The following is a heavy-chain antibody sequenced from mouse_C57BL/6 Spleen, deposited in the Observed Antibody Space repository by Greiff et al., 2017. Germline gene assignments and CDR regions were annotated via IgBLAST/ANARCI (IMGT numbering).Heavy chain of an antibody. D-gene: IGHD1-1*01. V-gene: IGHV1-84*01. CDR1: GYTFTDYY. CDR2: IYPGSGNT. J-gene: IGHJ4*01. Sequence: QVQLKESGPELVKPGASVKISCKASGYTFTDYYINWVKQRPGQGLEWIGWIYPGSGNTKYNERFKGKATLTVDTSSSTAYMQLSSLTSEDSAVYFCARGDYVPYYYAMDYWGQGTSVTVSS. CDR3: ARGDYVPYYYAMDY.